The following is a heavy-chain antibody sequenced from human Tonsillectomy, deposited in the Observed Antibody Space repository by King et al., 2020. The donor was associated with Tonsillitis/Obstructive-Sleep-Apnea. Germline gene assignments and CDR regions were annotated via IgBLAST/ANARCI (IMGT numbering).Heavy chain of an antibody. CDR1: GGSISNSSFY. D-gene: IGHD3-3*01. J-gene: IGHJ4*02. V-gene: IGHV4-39*01. CDR2: IYYSGST. CDR3: ARGGRSITIFGVVIPFDY. Sequence: QLQESGPGLAKPSETLSLTCTVSGGSISNSSFYWGWIRQPPGKGPEWIGNIYYSGSTWYRPSLKSRVTISVDRSKNQFSLKLSSVTAADTAVYYCARGGRSITIFGVVIPFDYWGQGALVTVSS.